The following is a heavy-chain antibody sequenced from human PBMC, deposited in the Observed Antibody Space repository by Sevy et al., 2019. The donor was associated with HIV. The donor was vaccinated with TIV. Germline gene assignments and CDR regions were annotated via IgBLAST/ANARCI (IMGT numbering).Heavy chain of an antibody. V-gene: IGHV3-48*03. CDR1: GFTFTSYE. D-gene: IGHD4-17*01. Sequence: GGSLRLSCAASGFTFTSYEMNWVRQAPGKGLEWLSYFSNSGTTIYYSDSVKGRFTISRDNARNSLYLQMSCLRAEDTAVYYCARDLPPSATTVPHFDCWGQGTLVTVSS. CDR2: FSNSGTTI. J-gene: IGHJ4*02. CDR3: ARDLPPSATTVPHFDC.